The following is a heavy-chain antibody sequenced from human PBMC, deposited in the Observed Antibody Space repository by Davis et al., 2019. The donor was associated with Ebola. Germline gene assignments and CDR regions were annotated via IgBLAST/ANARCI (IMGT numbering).Heavy chain of an antibody. D-gene: IGHD1-7*01. CDR2: IRSSDYIT. CDR1: GFTFSGHS. V-gene: IGHV3-48*02. CDR3: ARSPAIPGTKNYYGMDV. J-gene: IGHJ6*02. Sequence: GGSLRLSCAASGFTFSGHSMNWVRQAPGKGLEWVSYIRSSDYITYYADSVKGRFTISRDNAKNSLYLQMNSLRDEDTAVYYCARSPAIPGTKNYYGMDVWGQGTTVTVSS.